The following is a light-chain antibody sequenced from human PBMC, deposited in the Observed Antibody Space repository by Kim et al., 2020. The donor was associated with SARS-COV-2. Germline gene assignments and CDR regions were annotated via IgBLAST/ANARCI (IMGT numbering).Light chain of an antibody. Sequence: QSALTQPPPASGSPGQSVTISCTGTSSDVGGYNYVSWYQQHPGKAPKLMIYEVSKRPSGVPDRFSGSKSGNTASLTVSGLQAEDEADYYCSSYAGSNNFWVFGGGTQLTVL. J-gene: IGLJ3*02. V-gene: IGLV2-8*01. CDR3: SSYAGSNNFWV. CDR1: SSDVGGYNY. CDR2: EVS.